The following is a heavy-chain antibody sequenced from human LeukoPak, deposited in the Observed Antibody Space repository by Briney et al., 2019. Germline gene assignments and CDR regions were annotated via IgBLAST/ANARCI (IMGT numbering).Heavy chain of an antibody. CDR3: AGLLQTTHGY. V-gene: IGHV4-4*09. CDR1: GGSISSYY. Sequence: SETLSLTCTVSGGSISSYYWSWIRQPPGKGLEWIGYIYTSGSTNYNPSLKSRVTISVDTSKNQFSLKLSSVTAADTAVYYCAGLLQTTHGYLGQGTPGTGSS. D-gene: IGHD1-14*01. J-gene: IGHJ4*03. CDR2: IYTSGST.